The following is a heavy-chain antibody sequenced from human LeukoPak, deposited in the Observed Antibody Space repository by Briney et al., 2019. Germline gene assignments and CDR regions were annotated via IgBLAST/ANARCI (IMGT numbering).Heavy chain of an antibody. CDR3: ASGSGSYRTPYYYMDV. V-gene: IGHV3-53*01. CDR2: IYRGGST. J-gene: IGHJ6*03. Sequence: PGGSLRLSCAASGFTVSSNYMSWVRQAPGKGLEWVSVIYRGGSTYYADSVKVRFTISRDNSKNTLYLQMNSLRAEDTAVYYCASGSGSYRTPYYYMDVWGTGTTVTVSS. CDR1: GFTVSSNY. D-gene: IGHD3-10*01.